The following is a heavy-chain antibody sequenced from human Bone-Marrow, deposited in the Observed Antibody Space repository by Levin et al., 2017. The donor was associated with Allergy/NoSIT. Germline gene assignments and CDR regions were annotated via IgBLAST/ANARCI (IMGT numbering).Heavy chain of an antibody. CDR1: GLMLSSSW. CDR3: VRDLGWGRSTWRPNYYFDF. D-gene: IGHD6-13*01. Sequence: AGGSLRLSCAVSGLMLSSSWMSWVRQAPGRGLEWVANIKQDGSDQYYADSVKGRFTISRDNAENSLYLQMNNLRADDTAVYYCVRDLGWGRSTWRPNYYFDFWGQGTLVTVSS. V-gene: IGHV3-7*04. J-gene: IGHJ4*02. CDR2: IKQDGSDQ.